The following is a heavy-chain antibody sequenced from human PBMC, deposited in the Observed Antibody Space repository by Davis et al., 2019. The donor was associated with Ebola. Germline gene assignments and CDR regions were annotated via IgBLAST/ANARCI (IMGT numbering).Heavy chain of an antibody. V-gene: IGHV3-15*01. CDR2: IKSKTDGGTT. Sequence: GESLKISCAASGFTFSSYWMSWVRQAPGKGLEWVGRIKSKTDGGTTDYAAPVKGRFTISRDDSKNTLYLQMNSLKTEDTAVYYCTHTKFDYWGQGTLVTVSS. J-gene: IGHJ4*02. CDR1: GFTFSSYW. CDR3: THTKFDY.